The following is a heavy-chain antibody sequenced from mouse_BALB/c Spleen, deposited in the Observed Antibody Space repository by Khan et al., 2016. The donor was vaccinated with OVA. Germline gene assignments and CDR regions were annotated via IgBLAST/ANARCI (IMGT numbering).Heavy chain of an antibody. Sequence: QMQLEESGPGLVQPSQSLSITCTVSGFSLTSYGVHWVRQSPGRGLEWLGVIWSGGSTDYNATFISRLSISKDNSKSQVFLKMNSLQANDTAIYYCASRGDDGPCFPYWGQGTLVTVSA. CDR2: IWSGGST. CDR1: GFSLTSYG. D-gene: IGHD2-3*01. V-gene: IGHV2-2*02. J-gene: IGHJ3*01. CDR3: ASRGDDGPCFPY.